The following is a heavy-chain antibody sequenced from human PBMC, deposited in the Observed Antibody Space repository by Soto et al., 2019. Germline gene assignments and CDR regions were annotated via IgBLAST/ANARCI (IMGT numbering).Heavy chain of an antibody. CDR3: ARKILGSTTRPNYWYFDL. J-gene: IGHJ2*01. D-gene: IGHD7-27*01. CDR1: GFTFINYA. CDR2: ISGGGDAA. V-gene: IGHV3-23*01. Sequence: EVQVLESGGGLVQPGGSLRLSCAGSGFTFINYAMNWVRQAPGKGLEWVSSISGGGDAAFFPDSVRGRFTISRDNSKNTVTLQMISLGVDDTAVYYCARKILGSTTRPNYWYFDLGGRGTLVTVSS.